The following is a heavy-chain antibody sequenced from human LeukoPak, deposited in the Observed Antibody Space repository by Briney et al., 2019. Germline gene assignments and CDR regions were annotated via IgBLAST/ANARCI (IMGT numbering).Heavy chain of an antibody. J-gene: IGHJ4*02. Sequence: GGSLRLSCAASGFTFSSYAVSWVRQAPGKGLEWVSAISGSGGGTYYADSVKGRFTISRDNSKNTLYLQMNSLRAEDTAVYYCAKHPSYSSGWYYFDCWGQGTLVTVPS. CDR3: AKHPSYSSGWYYFDC. CDR1: GFTFSSYA. V-gene: IGHV3-23*01. CDR2: ISGSGGGT. D-gene: IGHD6-19*01.